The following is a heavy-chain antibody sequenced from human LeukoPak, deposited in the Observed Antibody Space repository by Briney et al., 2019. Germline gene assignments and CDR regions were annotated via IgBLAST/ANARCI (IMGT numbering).Heavy chain of an antibody. CDR1: GFTFNTYA. CDR3: AKDLKSSGWDFDY. Sequence: GGSLRLSCAASGFTFNTYAMSWVRRAPGKGLEWVSAIGTAGDNTYYADSVKGRFTISRDNSKSTLYLQMDSLRAEDTAVYYCAKDLKSSGWDFDYWGQGTLVTVSS. CDR2: IGTAGDNT. V-gene: IGHV3-23*01. D-gene: IGHD6-19*01. J-gene: IGHJ4*02.